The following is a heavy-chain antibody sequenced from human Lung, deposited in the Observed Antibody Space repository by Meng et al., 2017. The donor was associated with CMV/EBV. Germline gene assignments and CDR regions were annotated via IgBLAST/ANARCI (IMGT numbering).Heavy chain of an antibody. CDR1: GFTFSDYE. D-gene: IGHD2-15*01. V-gene: IGHV3-48*03. CDR3: TRGGKTAEYCSGGSCFHNWFDP. J-gene: IGHJ5*02. Sequence: GGSLRLSCAASGFTFSDYEMNWVRQAPGKGLEWVSYISTSGGSIHYADSMRGRFTISRDNTKNSLYLQMNSLRDEDTAIYYCTRGGKTAEYCSGGSCFHNWFDPWGQGTLVTAPQ. CDR2: ISTSGGSI.